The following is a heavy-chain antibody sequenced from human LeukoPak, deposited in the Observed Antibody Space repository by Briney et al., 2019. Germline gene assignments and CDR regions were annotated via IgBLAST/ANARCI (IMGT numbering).Heavy chain of an antibody. D-gene: IGHD5-24*01. CDR3: ARHDSTMATITADYYYYYMDV. CDR2: IYPGDSDT. Sequence: GESLKISCKGSGYSFTSYWIGWVRQMPGKGLEWMGIIYPGDSDTRYSPSFQGQVTISADKSISTAYLQWSSLKASDTAMYYCARHDSTMATITADYYYYYMDVWGKGTTVTVSS. J-gene: IGHJ6*03. V-gene: IGHV5-51*01. CDR1: GYSFTSYW.